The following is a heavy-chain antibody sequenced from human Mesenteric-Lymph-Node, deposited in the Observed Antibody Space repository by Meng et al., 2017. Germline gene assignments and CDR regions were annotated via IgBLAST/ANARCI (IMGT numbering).Heavy chain of an antibody. CDR2: IHSSGST. V-gene: IGHV4-59*08. CDR3: ARHPSWGTGSIHF. D-gene: IGHD1-1*01. CDR1: GGSISSYY. Sequence: QVQLQESGPGLVKPSETLSLSFSVSGGSISSYYWGWIRQPPGKGLEWIAYIHSSGSTNYNPSLKSRVTMSVDTSKNQFSLNMRSVTAADTAVYYCARHPSWGTGSIHFWGQGTLVTVSS. J-gene: IGHJ4*02.